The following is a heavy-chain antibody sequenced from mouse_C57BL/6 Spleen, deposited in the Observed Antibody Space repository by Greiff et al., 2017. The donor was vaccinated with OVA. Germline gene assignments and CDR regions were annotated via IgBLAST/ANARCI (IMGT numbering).Heavy chain of an antibody. CDR3: ARGIYDYDESYFDY. CDR2: IHPNSGST. CDR1: GYTFTSYW. V-gene: IGHV1-64*01. D-gene: IGHD2-4*01. Sequence: VQLQQPGAELVKPGASVKLSCKASGYTFTSYWMHWVKQRPGQGLEWIGMIHPNSGSTNYNEKFKSKATLTVDKSSSTAYMQLSSLTSEDSAVYYGARGIYDYDESYFDYWGQGTTLTVSS. J-gene: IGHJ2*01.